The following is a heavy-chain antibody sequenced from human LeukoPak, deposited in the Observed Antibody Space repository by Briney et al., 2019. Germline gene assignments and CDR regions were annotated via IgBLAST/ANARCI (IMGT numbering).Heavy chain of an antibody. D-gene: IGHD6-19*01. CDR1: RGSISNYY. J-gene: IGHJ5*02. V-gene: IGHV4-59*01. Sequence: SETLSLTCSVSRGSISNYYWSWIRQPPGKGLEWIGYIFYSGSTNYNPSLKSRVTISIDTSKNQFSLKLSSVTAADTAVYYCARYYSSGWTNWFDPWGQGTLVTVSS. CDR3: ARYYSSGWTNWFDP. CDR2: IFYSGST.